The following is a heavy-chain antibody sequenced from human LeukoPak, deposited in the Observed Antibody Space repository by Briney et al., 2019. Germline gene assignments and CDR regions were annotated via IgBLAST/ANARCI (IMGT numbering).Heavy chain of an antibody. J-gene: IGHJ5*02. D-gene: IGHD5-18*01. Sequence: GGSLRLSCAASGFTFSSYGMHWVRQAPGKGLEWVASIRYDRNNKYYADSVKGRFTISRDNSKNTMVLQMNSLRAEDTAVYYCAKVARTKDTALVRDWFDPWGQGTLVTVSS. CDR1: GFTFSSYG. V-gene: IGHV3-30*02. CDR2: IRYDRNNK. CDR3: AKVARTKDTALVRDWFDP.